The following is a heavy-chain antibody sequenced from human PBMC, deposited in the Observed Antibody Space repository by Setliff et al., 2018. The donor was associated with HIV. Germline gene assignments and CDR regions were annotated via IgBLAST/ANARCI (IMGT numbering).Heavy chain of an antibody. J-gene: IGHJ3*02. CDR2: IYTSGST. V-gene: IGHV4-61*05. CDR3: ARRVTGTTPRNAFDI. CDR1: GGSISSSSYY. Sequence: PSETLSLTCTVSGGSISSSSYYWGWIRQPPGKGLEWIGYIYTSGSTNYNPSLKSRVTISVDTSKNQFSLKLSSVTAADTAVYYCARRVTGTTPRNAFDIWGQGTMVTVS. D-gene: IGHD1-7*01.